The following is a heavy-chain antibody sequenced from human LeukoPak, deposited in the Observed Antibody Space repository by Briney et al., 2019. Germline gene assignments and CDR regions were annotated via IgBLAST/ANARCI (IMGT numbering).Heavy chain of an antibody. J-gene: IGHJ3*02. CDR1: GGSISGSNY. CDR2: ISHSGSS. Sequence: SETLSLTCAVSGGSISGSNYWSWVRQPPGKGLEWIGEISHSGSSNYNPSLKSRVTISVDKSANQFSLKLTSVTAADTAVYYCARTQWFGELEGAFDIWGQGTRVTVSS. CDR3: ARTQWFGELEGAFDI. D-gene: IGHD3-10*01. V-gene: IGHV4-4*02.